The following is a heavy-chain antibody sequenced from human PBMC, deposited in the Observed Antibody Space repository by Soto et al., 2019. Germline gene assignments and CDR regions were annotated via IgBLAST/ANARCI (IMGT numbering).Heavy chain of an antibody. J-gene: IGHJ6*02. CDR1: GFAFSSHP. Sequence: PGGSLRLSCTGSGFAFSSHPMSWVRQAPERGLEWVSGISDGGDLTYNADSVRGRFTISRDNSKNTLFLQMNSLRAEDTAVYYCANPIIAARPLGEVGRYYYGMDVWGQGTTVTVSS. CDR2: ISDGGDLT. V-gene: IGHV3-23*01. D-gene: IGHD6-6*01. CDR3: ANPIIAARPLGEVGRYYYGMDV.